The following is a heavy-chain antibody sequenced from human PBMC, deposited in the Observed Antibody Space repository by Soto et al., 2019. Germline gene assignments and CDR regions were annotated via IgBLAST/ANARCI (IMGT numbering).Heavy chain of an antibody. Sequence: PSETLSLTCTASGGSISNYFWNWIRQPPGKGLEWIGSIYYSGSPNYNPSLKSRVTISVDTSRSQFSLNLNSVTAADTAVYYCARGYYYDSSDWFDPWGQGTLVTVSS. CDR2: IYYSGSP. J-gene: IGHJ5*02. V-gene: IGHV4-59*01. CDR3: ARGYYYDSSDWFDP. CDR1: GGSISNYF. D-gene: IGHD3-22*01.